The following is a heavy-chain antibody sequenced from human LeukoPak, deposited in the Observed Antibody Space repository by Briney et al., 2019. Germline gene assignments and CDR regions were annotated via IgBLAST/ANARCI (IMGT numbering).Heavy chain of an antibody. CDR2: INPSGGST. D-gene: IGHD3-22*01. CDR3: ARDPRPSYDSSDYYYPGDY. CDR1: GYTFTSYY. Sequence: ASVKVSCKASGYTFTSYYMHWVRQAPGQGLEWMAIINPSGGSTNYAQKFQGRVTMTRDTSTSTVYMELTSLRSEDTAVDYCARDPRPSYDSSDYYYPGDYWGQGTLVTVSS. V-gene: IGHV1-46*01. J-gene: IGHJ4*02.